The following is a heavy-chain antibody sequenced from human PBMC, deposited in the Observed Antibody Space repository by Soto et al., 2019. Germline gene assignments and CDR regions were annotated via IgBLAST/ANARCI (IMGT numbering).Heavy chain of an antibody. J-gene: IGHJ5*02. CDR3: ARVHDYSTSFDP. V-gene: IGHV4-31*03. CDR1: GGSISSGGYY. D-gene: IGHD4-4*01. Sequence: SETLSLTCTVSGGSISSGGYYWSWIRQHPGKGLEWIGYIYYSGSTYYNPSLKSRVTISVDTSKNQFSLKLSSVTAADTAVYYCARVHDYSTSFDPWGQGTLVTVSS. CDR2: IYYSGST.